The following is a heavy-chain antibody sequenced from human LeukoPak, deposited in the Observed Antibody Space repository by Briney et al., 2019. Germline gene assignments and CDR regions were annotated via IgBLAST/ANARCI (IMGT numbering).Heavy chain of an antibody. V-gene: IGHV3-66*02. CDR2: IYTGGTT. Sequence: GGSLRLSCAASGFSVSSNYMNWVRQAPGKGLEWVSAIYTGGTTYYADSVKGRFTISRDNSKNTLYLQMDSLRAEDTAVYYCARDKLGSGYSSDFDYWGQGTLVTVSS. CDR1: GFSVSSNY. CDR3: ARDKLGSGYSSDFDY. J-gene: IGHJ4*02. D-gene: IGHD6-19*01.